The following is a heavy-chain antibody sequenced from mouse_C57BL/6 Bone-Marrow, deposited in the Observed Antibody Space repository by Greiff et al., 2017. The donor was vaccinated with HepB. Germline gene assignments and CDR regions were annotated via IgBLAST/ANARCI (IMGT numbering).Heavy chain of an antibody. D-gene: IGHD1-1*01. J-gene: IGHJ2*01. CDR1: GFSLTSYA. CDR3: ARNNIYYYGSSHYFDY. V-gene: IGHV2-9-1*01. Sequence: QVQLQESGPGLVAPSQSLSITCTVSGFSLTSYAISWVRQPPGKGLEWLGVIWTGGGTNYNSALKSRLSISKDNSKSQVFLKMNSLQTDDTARYYCARNNIYYYGSSHYFDYWGQGTTLTVSS. CDR2: IWTGGGT.